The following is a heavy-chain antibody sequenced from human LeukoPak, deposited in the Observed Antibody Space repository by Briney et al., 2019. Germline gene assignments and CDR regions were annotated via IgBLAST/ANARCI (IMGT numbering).Heavy chain of an antibody. Sequence: PGGSLRLSCAASGFTFSSYSMNWVRQAPGKGLEWVAFIRYDGSNKYYADSVKGRFTISRDNSKNTLYLQMNSLRAEDTAVYYCAKDFDAGIVATSRGTVFDYWGQGTLVTVSS. J-gene: IGHJ4*02. V-gene: IGHV3-30*02. CDR2: IRYDGSNK. CDR1: GFTFSSYS. D-gene: IGHD5-12*01. CDR3: AKDFDAGIVATSRGTVFDY.